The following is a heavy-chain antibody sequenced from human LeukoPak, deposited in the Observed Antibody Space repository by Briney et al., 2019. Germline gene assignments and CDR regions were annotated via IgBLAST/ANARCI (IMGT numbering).Heavy chain of an antibody. D-gene: IGHD2-2*01. Sequence: ASVKVSCKASGHTFTSYGISWVRQAPGQGLEWMGWISAYNGNTNYAQKLQGRVTMTTDTSTSTAYMELRSLRSDDTAVYYCARDYVVVPAARGMSDYWGQGTLVTVSS. CDR2: ISAYNGNT. J-gene: IGHJ4*02. V-gene: IGHV1-18*01. CDR1: GHTFTSYG. CDR3: ARDYVVVPAARGMSDY.